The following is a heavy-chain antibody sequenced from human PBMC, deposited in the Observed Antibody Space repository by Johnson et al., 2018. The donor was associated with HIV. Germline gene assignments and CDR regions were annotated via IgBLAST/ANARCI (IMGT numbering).Heavy chain of an antibody. CDR3: AKDQDWGYYDSTSFDI. Sequence: QVQLVESGGGVVQPGTSLRLSCAASGFTFSNYAMGWVRQAPGKGLEWVAVVSYDGSNKYYADSVKGRFTISRDNSKNTLYLQMNRRRAEDTAMFYCAKDQDWGYYDSTSFDIWGQGTMVTVSS. CDR2: VSYDGSNK. CDR1: GFTFSNYA. D-gene: IGHD3-22*01. V-gene: IGHV3-30*18. J-gene: IGHJ3*02.